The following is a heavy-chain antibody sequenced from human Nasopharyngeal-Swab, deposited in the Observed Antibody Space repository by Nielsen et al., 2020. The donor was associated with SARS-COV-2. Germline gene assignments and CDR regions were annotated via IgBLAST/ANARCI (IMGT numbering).Heavy chain of an antibody. V-gene: IGHV4-34*01. Sequence: GSLRPSFAPYGASFSSYHWSWIRQPPGKGLDWIGEINNSGSTNYNPSLKSRVTISVDTSKNPFSLKLSSVTAADTAVYYCARGVKSKGGSSGRDYWGQGTLVTVSS. J-gene: IGHJ4*02. D-gene: IGHD6-19*01. CDR1: GASFSSYH. CDR3: ARGVKSKGGSSGRDY. CDR2: INNSGST.